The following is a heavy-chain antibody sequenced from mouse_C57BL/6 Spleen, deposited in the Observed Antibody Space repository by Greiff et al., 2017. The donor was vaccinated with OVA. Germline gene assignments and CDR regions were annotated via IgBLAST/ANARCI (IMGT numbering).Heavy chain of an antibody. V-gene: IGHV5-4*01. D-gene: IGHD2-3*01. CDR3: ARAEDGYPWDYAMDY. Sequence: EVQRVESGGGLVKPGGSLKLSCAASGFTFSSYAMSWVRQTPEKRLEWVATISDGGSYTYYPDNVKGRFTISRDNAKNNLYLQMSHLKSEDTAMYYCARAEDGYPWDYAMDYWGQGTSVTVSS. CDR1: GFTFSSYA. CDR2: ISDGGSYT. J-gene: IGHJ4*01.